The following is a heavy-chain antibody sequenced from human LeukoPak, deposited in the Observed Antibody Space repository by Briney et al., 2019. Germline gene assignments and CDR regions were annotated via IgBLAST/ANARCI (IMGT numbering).Heavy chain of an antibody. CDR1: GGTFSSYA. CDR2: IIPIFGTA. CDR3: ASLTTVVEVDY. V-gene: IGHV1-69*06. D-gene: IGHD4-23*01. J-gene: IGHJ4*02. Sequence: SVKVSCKASGGTFSSYAINWVRQAPGQGLEWMGGIIPIFGTANYAQKFQGRVTITADKSTSTAYMELSSLRSEDTAVYYCASLTTVVEVDYWGQGTLVTVSS.